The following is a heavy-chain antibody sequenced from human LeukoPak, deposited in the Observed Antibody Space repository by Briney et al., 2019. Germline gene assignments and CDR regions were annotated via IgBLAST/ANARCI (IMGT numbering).Heavy chain of an antibody. V-gene: IGHV4-34*01. CDR3: ARGRSYYYDSSGYSDY. CDR1: GGSFSGYY. D-gene: IGHD3-22*01. CDR2: INHSGST. Sequence: SETLSLTCAVYGGSFSGYYWSWIRQPPGKGLGWIGEINHSGSTNYNPSLKSRVTISVDTSKNQFSLKLSSVTAADTAVYYCARGRSYYYDSSGYSDYWGQGTLVTVSS. J-gene: IGHJ4*02.